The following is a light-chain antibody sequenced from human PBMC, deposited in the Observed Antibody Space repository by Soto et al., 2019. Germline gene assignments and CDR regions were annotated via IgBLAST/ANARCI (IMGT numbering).Light chain of an antibody. V-gene: IGKV1-39*01. J-gene: IGKJ4*01. CDR2: GAS. CDR1: RTINTY. CDR3: QQTYSDIS. Sequence: DVRMTQSPSSLAASVGDAIAMTGRASRTINTYLNWFQQKPGEPPRLLIYGASTLHDGVPSRFSGSGSGADFTLTISGLQPEDFASYHCQQTYSDISFGGGTKVDI.